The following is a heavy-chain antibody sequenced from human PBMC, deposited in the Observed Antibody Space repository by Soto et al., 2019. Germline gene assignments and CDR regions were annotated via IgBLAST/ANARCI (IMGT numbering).Heavy chain of an antibody. Sequence: ASVKVSCKASGGTFSSYAISWVRQAPGQGLEWMGGIIPIFGTANYAQKFQGRVTITADESTSTAYMELSSLRSEDTAVYYCARERIAAAAALDYWGQGTLVTVSS. V-gene: IGHV1-69*13. J-gene: IGHJ4*02. D-gene: IGHD6-13*01. CDR2: IIPIFGTA. CDR3: ARERIAAAAALDY. CDR1: GGTFSSYA.